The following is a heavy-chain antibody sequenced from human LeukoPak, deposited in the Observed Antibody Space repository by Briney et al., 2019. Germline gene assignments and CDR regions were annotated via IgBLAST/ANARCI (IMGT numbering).Heavy chain of an antibody. CDR2: ISTSSSTV. J-gene: IGHJ5*02. CDR1: GFTFSSSG. V-gene: IGHV3-48*04. CDR3: ARDVTYYGGDWFDP. D-gene: IGHD4-23*01. Sequence: GGSLRLSCAASGFTFSSSGMTWVRQAPGKGLEWVSYISTSSSTVYYTDSVKGRFTISRDNAKNSLYLQMNSMRAEDTAVYYCARDVTYYGGDWFDPWGQGTLVTVSS.